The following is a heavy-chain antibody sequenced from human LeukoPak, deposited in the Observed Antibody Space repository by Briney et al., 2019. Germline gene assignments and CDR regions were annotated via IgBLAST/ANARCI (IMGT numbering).Heavy chain of an antibody. CDR1: GASISSFY. D-gene: IGHD3-22*01. J-gene: IGHJ4*02. Sequence: SETLSLTCTVSGASISSFYWGWIRQPPGKGLEWISYIFYSGSTNYNPSLKSRLTISSDTSINQLSLNLRSVTAADTAVYYCARTGGGYSFDSWGQGTLVTVSS. CDR2: IFYSGST. V-gene: IGHV4-59*01. CDR3: ARTGGGYSFDS.